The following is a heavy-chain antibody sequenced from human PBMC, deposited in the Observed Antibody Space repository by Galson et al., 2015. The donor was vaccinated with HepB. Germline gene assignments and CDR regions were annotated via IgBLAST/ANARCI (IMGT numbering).Heavy chain of an antibody. D-gene: IGHD1-26*01. J-gene: IGHJ6*02. CDR3: TTEGSGRYRYGMDV. V-gene: IGHV7-4-1*02. CDR2: INTNTGNP. Sequence: SVKVSCKASGYTFTNYAMNWVRQAPGQGLEWMGWINTNTGNPTYAQGFTGRFVFSLDTSVSTAYLQISSLKADDTAIYYCTTEGSGRYRYGMDVWGQGTTVTVSS. CDR1: GYTFTNYA.